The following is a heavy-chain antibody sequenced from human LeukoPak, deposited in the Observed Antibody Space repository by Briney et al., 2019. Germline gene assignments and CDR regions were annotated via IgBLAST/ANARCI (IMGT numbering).Heavy chain of an antibody. Sequence: GGSLRLSCAASGFTVSSNYMSWVRQAPGKGLEWVSVVYSSGSTYYAGSVKGRFTTSRHNSKNTLYLQMNSLRAEDTAVYYCASYDSRPGGVDYWGQGTLVTVSS. D-gene: IGHD3-22*01. CDR2: VYSSGST. CDR3: ASYDSRPGGVDY. J-gene: IGHJ4*02. V-gene: IGHV3-53*04. CDR1: GFTVSSNY.